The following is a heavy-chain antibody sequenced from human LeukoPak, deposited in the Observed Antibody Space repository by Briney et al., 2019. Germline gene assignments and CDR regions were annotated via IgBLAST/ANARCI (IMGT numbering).Heavy chain of an antibody. CDR1: GFTFSSYG. CDR2: IWYDGSNK. CDR3: AKERGYSGYDFPDY. J-gene: IGHJ4*02. Sequence: GGSLRLSCAASGFTFSSYGMHWVRQAPGKGLEWVAVIWYDGSNKYYADSVKGRFTISRDNSKNTLYLQMNSLRAEDTAVYYCAKERGYSGYDFPDYWAREPWSPSPQ. D-gene: IGHD5-12*01. V-gene: IGHV3-33*06.